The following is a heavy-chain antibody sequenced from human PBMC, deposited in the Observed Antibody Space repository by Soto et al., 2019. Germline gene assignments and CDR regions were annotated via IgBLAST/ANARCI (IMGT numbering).Heavy chain of an antibody. J-gene: IGHJ4*02. V-gene: IGHV1-8*01. CDR1: GYTFTSYD. CDR2: MNPNSGNT. Sequence: QVQLVQSGAEVKKPGASVKVSCKASGYTFTSYDINWVRQATGQGIEWMGWMNPNSGNTGYAQKCQGRVTMTRNNSISTAYMELSSLRSEDTAVYYCARTPGYSRILGFWGQGTLVTVSS. CDR3: ARTPGYSRILGF. D-gene: IGHD6-13*01.